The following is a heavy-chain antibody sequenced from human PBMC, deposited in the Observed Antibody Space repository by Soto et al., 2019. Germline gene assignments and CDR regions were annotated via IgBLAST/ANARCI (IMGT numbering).Heavy chain of an antibody. Sequence: SETLSLTCAVYGGSFSGYYWSWIRQPPGKGLEWIGYIYYSGSTNYNPSLKSRVTISVDTSKNQFSLKLSSVTAADTAVYYCASFRSGSSSSLIFDIWGQGTMVTVSS. CDR1: GGSFSGYY. V-gene: IGHV4-59*01. J-gene: IGHJ3*02. D-gene: IGHD6-6*01. CDR2: IYYSGST. CDR3: ASFRSGSSSSLIFDI.